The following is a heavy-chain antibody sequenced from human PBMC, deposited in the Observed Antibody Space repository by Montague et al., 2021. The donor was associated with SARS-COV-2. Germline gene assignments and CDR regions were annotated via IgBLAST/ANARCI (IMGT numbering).Heavy chain of an antibody. V-gene: IGHV4-39*01. D-gene: IGHD6-19*01. CDR2: IYDSGST. CDR1: GGSISSCCYY. J-gene: IGHJ4*02. Sequence: SETLSLTCTVSGGSISSCCYYWGWIRQPPGKERDWFGCIYDSGSTYYNPSLKSRVTISVDTSKNQFPLKLITVTAADTAVYYWARSWGQWLLWGYYFDYWGQGTLVTVSS. CDR3: ARSWGQWLLWGYYFDY.